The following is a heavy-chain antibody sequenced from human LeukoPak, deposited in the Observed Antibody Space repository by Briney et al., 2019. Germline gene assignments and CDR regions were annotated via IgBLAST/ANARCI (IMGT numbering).Heavy chain of an antibody. CDR3: ARSQHGAFGSLNYFDY. V-gene: IGHV3-20*04. D-gene: IGHD3-10*01. CDR2: INWNGRSI. Sequence: GGSLRLSCAASRFTFDEYGMSWVRQTAGKGLEWVSGINWNGRSIGYADSVKGRFTISRDNAKNSLYLQMNSLRAEDTAVYYCARSQHGAFGSLNYFDYWGQGTLVTVSS. CDR1: RFTFDEYG. J-gene: IGHJ4*02.